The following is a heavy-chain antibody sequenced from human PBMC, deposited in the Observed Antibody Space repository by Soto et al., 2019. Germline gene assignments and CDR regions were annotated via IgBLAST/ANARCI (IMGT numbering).Heavy chain of an antibody. Sequence: LRLSCAASGFTFSSYGMHWVRQAPGKGLEWVALIWFDGSDKYYVDSVKGRFTISRDNSKNTVHLQMNSLRVEDTAVYYCARLYCSSSSCYSVGAFDIRGQGTVVTVSS. CDR1: GFTFSSYG. D-gene: IGHD2-2*01. V-gene: IGHV3-33*01. J-gene: IGHJ3*02. CDR3: ARLYCSSSSCYSVGAFDI. CDR2: IWFDGSDK.